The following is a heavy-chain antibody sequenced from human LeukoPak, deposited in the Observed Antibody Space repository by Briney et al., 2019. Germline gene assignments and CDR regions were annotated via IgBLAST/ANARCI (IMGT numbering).Heavy chain of an antibody. CDR1: GFTFSDYF. V-gene: IGHV4-34*01. Sequence: PGGSLRLSCVASGFTFSDYFMSWIRQPPGKGLEWIGEINHSGSTNYNPSLKSRVTISVDTSKNQFSLKLSSVTAADTAVYYCARPGYSSSASWGQGTLVTVSS. J-gene: IGHJ5*02. CDR2: INHSGST. CDR3: ARPGYSSSAS. D-gene: IGHD6-6*01.